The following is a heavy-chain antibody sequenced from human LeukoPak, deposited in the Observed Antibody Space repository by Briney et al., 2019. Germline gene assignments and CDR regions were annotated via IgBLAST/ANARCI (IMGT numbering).Heavy chain of an antibody. J-gene: IGHJ6*03. CDR2: IYYSGST. CDR3: AQSGAYYYYMDV. D-gene: IGHD2-8*02. Sequence: PSETLSLTCAVYGGSLSGYHWSWIRQPPGKGLEWIGYIYYSGSTNYNPSLKSRVTISVDTSKNQFSLKLSSVTAADTAVYYCAQSGAYYYYMDVWGKGTTVTVSS. V-gene: IGHV4-59*01. CDR1: GGSLSGYH.